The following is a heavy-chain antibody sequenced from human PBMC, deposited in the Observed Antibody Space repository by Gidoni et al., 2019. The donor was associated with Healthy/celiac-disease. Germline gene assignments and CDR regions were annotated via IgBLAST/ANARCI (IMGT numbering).Heavy chain of an antibody. CDR2: IFSNDEK. J-gene: IGHJ6*02. D-gene: IGHD6-13*01. V-gene: IGHV2-26*01. CDR1: GFSLSNARMG. CDR3: ARMGGGGSSWYLGFGDYYYGMDV. Sequence: QVTLKESGPVLVKPTETLTLTCTVSGFSLSNARMGVSWIRQPPGKALEWLAHIFSNDEKSYSTSLKSRLTISKDTSKSQVVLTMTNMDPVDTATYYCARMGGGGSSWYLGFGDYYYGMDVWGQGTTVTVSS.